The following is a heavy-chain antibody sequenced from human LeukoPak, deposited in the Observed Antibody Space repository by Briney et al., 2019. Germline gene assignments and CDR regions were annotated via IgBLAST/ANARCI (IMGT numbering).Heavy chain of an antibody. Sequence: PGRSLRLSCAASGFTFSSYGMHWVRQAPVKGLEWVAVTWYDGSNKYYADSVKGRFTISRDNSKNTLYLQMNSLRAEDTAVYYCARDLGDDDYWGQGTLVTVSS. V-gene: IGHV3-33*01. CDR1: GFTFSSYG. CDR2: TWYDGSNK. D-gene: IGHD2-21*01. J-gene: IGHJ4*02. CDR3: ARDLGDDDY.